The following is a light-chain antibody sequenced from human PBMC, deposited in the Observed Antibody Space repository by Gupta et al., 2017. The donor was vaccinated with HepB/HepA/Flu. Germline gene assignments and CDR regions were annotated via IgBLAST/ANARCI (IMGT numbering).Light chain of an antibody. CDR1: QSVSSSF. J-gene: IGKJ2*01. CDR3: QQYGRSPYT. CDR2: GAS. V-gene: IGKV3-20*01. Sequence: EIVLTQSPGTLSLSPGERATLSCRASQSVSSSFLAWYQQKPGQAPRLLIYGASSRATGIPDRFSGSGSGTDFTLTISRLESEDFAVYYCQQYGRSPYTFGQGTNLEIK.